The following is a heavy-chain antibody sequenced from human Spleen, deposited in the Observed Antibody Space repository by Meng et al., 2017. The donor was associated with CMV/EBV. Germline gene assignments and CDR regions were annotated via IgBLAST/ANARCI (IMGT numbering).Heavy chain of an antibody. CDR3: ARQSDFDAFDI. CDR1: GDSISSTSYY. D-gene: IGHD3-3*01. V-gene: IGHV4-39*01. Sequence: SETLSLTCTVSGDSISSTSYYWGWVRQPPGKGLEWIGSIHHGGSTSYNPALKSRVTISVDTSTTHCSLRLSSVTAADTAVYYCARQSDFDAFDIWGQGTMVTVSS. CDR2: IHHGGST. J-gene: IGHJ3*02.